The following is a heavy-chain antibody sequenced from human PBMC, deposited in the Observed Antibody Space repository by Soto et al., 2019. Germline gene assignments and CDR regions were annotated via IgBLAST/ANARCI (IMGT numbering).Heavy chain of an antibody. J-gene: IGHJ5*02. V-gene: IGHV4-59*01. Sequence: SETLSLTCTVSGGSISSYYWNWIRQPPGKGLEWIGYIHYSGSTNYNPSLKSRVTISVDTSKNQFSLKLSSVTAADTAVYYCATGRFSAMVRGVIMFDPRGQGTLVTVSS. CDR3: ATGRFSAMVRGVIMFDP. CDR1: GGSISSYY. CDR2: IHYSGST. D-gene: IGHD3-10*01.